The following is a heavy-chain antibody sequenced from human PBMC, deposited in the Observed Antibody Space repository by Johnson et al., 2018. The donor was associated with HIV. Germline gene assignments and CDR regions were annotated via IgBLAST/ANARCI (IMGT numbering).Heavy chain of an antibody. D-gene: IGHD3-10*01. J-gene: IGHJ3*02. CDR2: ISYDGSNK. Sequence: QVQLVESGGGVVQPGRSLRLSCAASGFTFSSYAMHWVRQAPGKGLEWVAVISYDGSNKYYADSVKGRFTISRDNSKNTLYLQMNSLRAEDTAVYYCARDGNYYGFDIWGQGTMVTVSS. V-gene: IGHV3-30-3*01. CDR1: GFTFSSYA. CDR3: ARDGNYYGFDI.